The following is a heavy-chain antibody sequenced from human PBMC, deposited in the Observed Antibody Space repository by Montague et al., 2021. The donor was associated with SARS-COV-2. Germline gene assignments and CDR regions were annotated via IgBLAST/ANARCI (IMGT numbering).Heavy chain of an antibody. Sequence: SETLSLTCTVSGASISNYYWTWIRQPAGKGLEWIGRLYTSGSTTYNPSLRSGVTMSVDTSKNQFSLNVTSVTAADTAIYYCARESGYSSGWRYYYVMDVWGKGTTVTVSP. V-gene: IGHV4-4*07. CDR3: ARESGYSSGWRYYYVMDV. CDR2: LYTSGST. D-gene: IGHD6-19*01. J-gene: IGHJ6*04. CDR1: GASISNYY.